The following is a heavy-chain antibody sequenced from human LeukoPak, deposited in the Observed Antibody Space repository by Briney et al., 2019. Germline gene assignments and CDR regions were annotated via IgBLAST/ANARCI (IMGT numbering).Heavy chain of an antibody. CDR3: AIASSGGSCYPLCYYGMDV. CDR2: IIPILGIA. CDR1: GGTFSSYA. V-gene: IGHV1-69*04. J-gene: IGHJ6*02. D-gene: IGHD2-15*01. Sequence: GASVKVSCKASGGTFSSYAISWVRQAPGQGLEWMGRIIPILGIANYAQKFQGGVTITADKSTSTAYMELSSLRSEDTAVYYCAIASSGGSCYPLCYYGMDVWGQGTTVTVSS.